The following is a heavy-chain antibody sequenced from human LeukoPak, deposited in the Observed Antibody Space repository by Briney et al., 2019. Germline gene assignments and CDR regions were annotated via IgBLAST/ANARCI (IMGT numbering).Heavy chain of an antibody. CDR1: GGSFSGYY. CDR3: ARGLPKRGAFLTGYYYFDY. V-gene: IGHV4-34*01. Sequence: KPSETLSLTCAVYGGSFSGYYWSWIRQPPGKGLEWIGEINHSGSTNYNPSLKSRVTISVGTSKNQFSLKLSSVTAADTAVYYCARGLPKRGAFLTGYYYFDYWGQGTLVTVSS. J-gene: IGHJ4*02. D-gene: IGHD3-9*01. CDR2: INHSGST.